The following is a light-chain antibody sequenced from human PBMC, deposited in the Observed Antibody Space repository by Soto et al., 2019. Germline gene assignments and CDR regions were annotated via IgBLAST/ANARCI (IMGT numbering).Light chain of an antibody. V-gene: IGKV3-20*01. CDR1: QSVSRR. CDR2: GAS. Sequence: ESVLTQSPGTLSLSPGERATLSCRASQSVSRRLAWYQQRPGQSPRLLISGASMRASGVPVRFIGSGSGTDFTLTITRLEPEDFAVYYCQQYGGSPITFGLGTRLEI. CDR3: QQYGGSPIT. J-gene: IGKJ5*01.